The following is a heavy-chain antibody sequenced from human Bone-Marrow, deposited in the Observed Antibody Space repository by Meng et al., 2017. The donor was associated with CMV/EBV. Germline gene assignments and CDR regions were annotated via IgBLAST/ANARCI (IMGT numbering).Heavy chain of an antibody. V-gene: IGHV3-49*04. J-gene: IGHJ4*02. CDR3: TRGGVVVRGDY. CDR2: IRSKAYGGTT. CDR1: GFTFGDYA. Sequence: GGSLRLSCTASGFTFGDYAMSWVRQAPGKGLEWVGFIRSKAYGGTTEYAASVKGRFTISRDDSKSIAYLQMNSLKTEDTAVYYCTRGGVVVRGDYWGQGTRVTVSS. D-gene: IGHD2-15*01.